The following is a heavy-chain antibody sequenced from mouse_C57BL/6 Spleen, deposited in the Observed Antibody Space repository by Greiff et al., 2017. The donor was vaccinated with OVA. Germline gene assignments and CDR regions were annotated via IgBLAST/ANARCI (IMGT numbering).Heavy chain of an antibody. J-gene: IGHJ1*03. V-gene: IGHV1-52*01. Sequence: VQLQQPGAELVRPGSSVKLSCKASGYTFTSYWMHWVKQRPIQGLEWIGNIDPSDSETHYNQKFKDKATLTADKSSSTAYMQLSSLTSEDSAVYFCARRIYYGSSYLDVWGTGTTVTVSS. CDR3: ARRIYYGSSYLDV. CDR1: GYTFTSYW. CDR2: IDPSDSET. D-gene: IGHD1-1*01.